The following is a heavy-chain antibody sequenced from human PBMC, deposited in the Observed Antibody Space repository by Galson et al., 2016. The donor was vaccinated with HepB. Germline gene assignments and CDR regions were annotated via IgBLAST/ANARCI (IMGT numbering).Heavy chain of an antibody. Sequence: PALVKPTQTLTLTCTFSGFSLTTSGVGVGWIRQPPGTALEWLTVIYWDDDKRYSQSLKSRLTITKDTSKNQVILTMTNMDPVDTDTDYCAHTTPRYYYDSNRYYYFDYWGQGTLVTVSS. CDR3: AHTTPRYYYDSNRYYYFDY. J-gene: IGHJ4*02. CDR2: IYWDDDK. V-gene: IGHV2-5*02. CDR1: GFSLTTSGVG. D-gene: IGHD3-22*01.